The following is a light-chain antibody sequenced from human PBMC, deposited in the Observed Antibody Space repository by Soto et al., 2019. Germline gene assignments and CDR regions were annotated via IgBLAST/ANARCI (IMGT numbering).Light chain of an antibody. CDR3: MQALQTPRT. Sequence: DIVMTQSPLSMPVTTGEPASISCRSSQSLLHSNGYNYLDWYLQKPGQSPQLLIYLGSNRASGVPDRFSGSGSGSDFTLKISRVEAEDVGVYYCMQALQTPRTFGPGTKVHIK. CDR1: QSLLHSNGYNY. V-gene: IGKV2-28*01. CDR2: LGS. J-gene: IGKJ3*01.